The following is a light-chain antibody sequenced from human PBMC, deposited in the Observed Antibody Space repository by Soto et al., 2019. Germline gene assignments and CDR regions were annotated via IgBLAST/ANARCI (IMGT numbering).Light chain of an antibody. CDR2: RAS. Sequence: EMLMTQSPATLSVSLGERATLSCRASLSVSSNVAWYQMKPGPATRLLIYRASARATGIPARFSGSGSGKEFTLTIGSLQSEDSAVYYCQQYQNLWTFGQGTKVDI. CDR1: LSVSSN. J-gene: IGKJ1*01. V-gene: IGKV3-15*01. CDR3: QQYQNLWT.